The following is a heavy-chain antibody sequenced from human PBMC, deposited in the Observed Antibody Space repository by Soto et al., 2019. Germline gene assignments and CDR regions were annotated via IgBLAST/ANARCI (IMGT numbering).Heavy chain of an antibody. V-gene: IGHV1-69*02. Sequence: QVQLVQSGAEVKKPGSSVKVSCKASGGTFSSYTISWVRQAPGQGLEWMGRIIPSLGIANYAQKFQGRVTSTADKSTSTAYRELSSQRSEDTAVYSGAKEYCSSTSCYRDYWGQGTLVTVSS. CDR3: AKEYCSSTSCYRDY. CDR1: GGTFSSYT. D-gene: IGHD2-2*02. J-gene: IGHJ4*02. CDR2: IIPSLGIA.